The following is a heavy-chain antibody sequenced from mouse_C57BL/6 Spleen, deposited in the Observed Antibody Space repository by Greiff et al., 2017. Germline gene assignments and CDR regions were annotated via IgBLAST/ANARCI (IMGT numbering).Heavy chain of an antibody. CDR1: GYAFTHYL. D-gene: IGHD1-1*01. V-gene: IGHV1-54*01. Sequence: QVQLQQSGAELVRPGTSVKVSCKASGYAFTHYLIEWVKQRPGQGLEWIGVINPGSGGTNYNEKFKGKATMTADKSSSTAYMQLSSLTSEDSAVYFCARSYGSSYGTFDYWGQGTTLTVSS. CDR2: INPGSGGT. J-gene: IGHJ2*01. CDR3: ARSYGSSYGTFDY.